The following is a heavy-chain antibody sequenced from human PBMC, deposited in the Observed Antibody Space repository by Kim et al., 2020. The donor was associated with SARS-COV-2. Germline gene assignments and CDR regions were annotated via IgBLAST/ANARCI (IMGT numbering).Heavy chain of an antibody. Sequence: GGSLRLSCAASGFTFSSYGMHWVRQAPGKGLEWVAVIWYDGSNKYYADSVKGRFTISRDNSKNTLYLQMNSLRAEDTAVYYCARDNPWYSLYYYYMDVWGKGTTVTVSS. V-gene: IGHV3-33*01. CDR2: IWYDGSNK. CDR1: GFTFSSYG. CDR3: ARDNPWYSLYYYYMDV. D-gene: IGHD6-13*01. J-gene: IGHJ6*03.